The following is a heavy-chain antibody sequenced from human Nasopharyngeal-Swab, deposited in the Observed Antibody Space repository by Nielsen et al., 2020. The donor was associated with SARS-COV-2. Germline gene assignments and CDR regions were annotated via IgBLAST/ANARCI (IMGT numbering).Heavy chain of an antibody. J-gene: IGHJ4*02. D-gene: IGHD6-13*01. CDR2: ISSSGSTI. CDR1: GFTFSDYY. CDR3: ARDRYSSSWYGPIDY. V-gene: IGHV3-11*01. Sequence: GGSLRLSCAASGFTFSDYYMSWIRQAPGKGLEWVSYISSSGSTIYYADSVKGRFTISRDNAKNSLYLQMNSLRAEDTAVYYCARDRYSSSWYGPIDYWGQGTLVTASS.